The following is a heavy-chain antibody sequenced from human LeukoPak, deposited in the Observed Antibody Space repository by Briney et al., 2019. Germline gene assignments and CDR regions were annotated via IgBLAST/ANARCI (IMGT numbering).Heavy chain of an antibody. CDR1: GGSISSGDYY. Sequence: SETLSLTCTVSGGSISSGDYYWSWIRQPPGTGLEWIGYIYYSGSTYYNPSLKSRVTISVDTSKNQFSLKLSSVTAADTAVYYCAREGRRFLDYWGQGTLVTVSS. V-gene: IGHV4-30-4*08. CDR3: AREGRRFLDY. D-gene: IGHD3-3*01. CDR2: IYYSGST. J-gene: IGHJ4*02.